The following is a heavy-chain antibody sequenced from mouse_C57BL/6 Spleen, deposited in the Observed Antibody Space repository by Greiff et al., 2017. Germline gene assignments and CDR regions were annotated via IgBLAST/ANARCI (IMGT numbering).Heavy chain of an antibody. CDR1: GYTFTSYT. V-gene: IGHV1-4*01. CDR2: INPSSGYT. Sequence: VQLQQSGAELARPGASVKMSCKASGYTFTSYTMHWVKQRPGQGLEWIGYINPSSGYTKYNQKFKDKATLTADKSSSTAYMQLSSLTSEDSAVYYCASAYYSNLDYAMDYWGQGTSVTVSS. D-gene: IGHD2-5*01. J-gene: IGHJ4*01. CDR3: ASAYYSNLDYAMDY.